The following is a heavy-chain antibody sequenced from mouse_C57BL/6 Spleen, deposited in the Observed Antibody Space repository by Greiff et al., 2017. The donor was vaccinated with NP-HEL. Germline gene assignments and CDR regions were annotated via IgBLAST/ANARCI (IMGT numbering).Heavy chain of an antibody. J-gene: IGHJ2*01. CDR3: ARSDDYAAGFAY. D-gene: IGHD2-4*01. Sequence: EVQLQQSGPELVKPGASVKISCKASGYTFTDYYMNWVKQSHGKSLEWIGDINPNNGGTSYNQKFKGKATLTVDKSSSTAYMELRSLTSEDSAVYYCARSDDYAAGFAYWGQGTTLTVSS. CDR2: INPNNGGT. V-gene: IGHV1-26*01. CDR1: GYTFTDYY.